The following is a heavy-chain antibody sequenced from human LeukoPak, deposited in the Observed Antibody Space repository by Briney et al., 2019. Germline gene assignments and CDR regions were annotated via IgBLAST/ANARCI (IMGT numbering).Heavy chain of an antibody. J-gene: IGHJ4*02. Sequence: GGSLRLSCAASGFTFSSYAMSWVRQAPGKGLEWVSAISGSGGSTYYADSVKGRFTISRDNSKNTLYLQMNSLRAEDTAVYYCAKGYCSSSSCYARFDYWGQGTLVNVSS. V-gene: IGHV3-23*01. CDR3: AKGYCSSSSCYARFDY. D-gene: IGHD2-2*01. CDR2: ISGSGGST. CDR1: GFTFSSYA.